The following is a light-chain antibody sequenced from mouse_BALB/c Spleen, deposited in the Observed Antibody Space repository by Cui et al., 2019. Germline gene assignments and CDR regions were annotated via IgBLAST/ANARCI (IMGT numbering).Light chain of an antibody. CDR1: QSVLYSSSHKNY. CDR2: WAS. V-gene: IGKV8-27*01. J-gene: IGKJ1*01. Sequence: NNMKTQSPSSLAVSAGKQITMRCKCRQSVLYSSSHKNYLAGYQRKPGQSPKLLIDWASTRESGVPDRFTGSGSGTNFTLTISSVQAENLAVYYWQHCLSTWTLGGGTKLEIK. CDR3: QHCLSTWT.